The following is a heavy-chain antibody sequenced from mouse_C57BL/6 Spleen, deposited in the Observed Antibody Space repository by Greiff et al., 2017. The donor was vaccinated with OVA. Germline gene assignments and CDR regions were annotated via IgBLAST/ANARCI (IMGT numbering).Heavy chain of an antibody. J-gene: IGHJ2*01. CDR3: ARENYDGHFDY. CDR2: ISDGGSYT. CDR1: GFTFSSYA. Sequence: EVKLVESGGGLVKPGGSLKLSCAASGFTFSSYAMSWVRQTPEKRLEWVATISDGGSYTYYPDNVKGRFTISRNNAKNNLYLQMSHLKSEETAMYYCARENYDGHFDYWGQGTTLTVSA. V-gene: IGHV5-4*01. D-gene: IGHD2-3*01.